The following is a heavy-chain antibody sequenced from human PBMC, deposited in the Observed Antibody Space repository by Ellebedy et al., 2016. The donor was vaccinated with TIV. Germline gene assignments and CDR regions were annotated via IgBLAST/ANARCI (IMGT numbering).Heavy chain of an antibody. D-gene: IGHD5-24*01. V-gene: IGHV4-39*07. J-gene: IGHJ4*02. CDR2: SHYSGST. CDR1: GGSISSISYH. CDR3: TKTRGWLQPDFHY. Sequence: MPSETLSLTCSVSGGSISSISYHWGWVRQSPGKGLEWIGNSHYSGSTYYNPSLRSRVTISVDTSKNQFSLELSSVTAADTAVYYCTKTRGWLQPDFHYWGQGSLVTVSS.